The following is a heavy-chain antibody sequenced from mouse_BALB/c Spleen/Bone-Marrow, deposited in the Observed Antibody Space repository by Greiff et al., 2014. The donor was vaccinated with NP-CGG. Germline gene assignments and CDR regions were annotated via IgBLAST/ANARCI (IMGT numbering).Heavy chain of an antibody. CDR2: ILPGSGST. CDR1: GYTFSSYW. J-gene: IGHJ3*01. Sequence: VQLQQSGAELMKHGASVKISCKATGYTFSSYWIEWVKQRPGHGLEWIGEILPGSGSTNYNEKFKGKATFTADTSSNTAYMQLSSLTSGDSAVYYCARELGLRLAYWGQGTLVTVSA. D-gene: IGHD3-1*01. CDR3: ARELGLRLAY. V-gene: IGHV1-9*01.